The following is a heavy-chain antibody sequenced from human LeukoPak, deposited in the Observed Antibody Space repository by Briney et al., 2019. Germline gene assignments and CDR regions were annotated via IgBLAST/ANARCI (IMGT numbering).Heavy chain of an antibody. CDR3: ASFYCSGGSCYQYFSYYYMDV. D-gene: IGHD2-15*01. V-gene: IGHV4-39*01. J-gene: IGHJ6*03. Sequence: SETLSLTCTVSGGSISSRSYYWGWIRQPPGKGLEWIGSIYYSGSTYYNPSLQSRVTISVDTSKNQFSLKLNSVTAADTAVYYCASFYCSGGSCYQYFSYYYMDVWGKGTTVTISS. CDR1: GGSISSRSYY. CDR2: IYYSGST.